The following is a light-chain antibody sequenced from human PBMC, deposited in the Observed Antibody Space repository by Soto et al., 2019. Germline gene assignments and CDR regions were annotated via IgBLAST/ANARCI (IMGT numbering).Light chain of an antibody. V-gene: IGLV4-69*01. CDR1: SGHSSYA. CDR2: LNSDGSH. CDR3: QTWGTGPVV. Sequence: QLVLTQSRSASASLGASVKVTCTLSSGHSSYAIAWHQQQPEKGPRYLMKLNSDGSHNKGDGIPDRFSGSSSGAERYLTISSLQSEDEADYYCQTWGTGPVVFGGGTKLTVL. J-gene: IGLJ2*01.